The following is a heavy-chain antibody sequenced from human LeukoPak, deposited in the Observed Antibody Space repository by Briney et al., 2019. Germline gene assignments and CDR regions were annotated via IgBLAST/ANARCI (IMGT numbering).Heavy chain of an antibody. V-gene: IGHV4-30-4*01. J-gene: IGHJ4*02. D-gene: IGHD6-13*01. CDR1: GGSINSGHYY. CDR3: ARVLAGSAINFYS. Sequence: PSETLSLTCTVSGGSINSGHYYWSWIRQPPGKGLEWIGHIYNSGSTTYNPSLKSRVTISVDTSKTQFSLKLYSVTAADTAVYYCARVLAGSAINFYSCGEGTLVTVSS. CDR2: IYNSGST.